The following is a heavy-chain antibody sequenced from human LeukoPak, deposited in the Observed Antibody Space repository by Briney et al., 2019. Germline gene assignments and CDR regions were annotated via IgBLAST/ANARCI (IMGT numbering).Heavy chain of an antibody. V-gene: IGHV1-8*03. CDR1: GYTFTSYD. D-gene: IGHD1-26*01. CDR3: ARGLGWELHSDYFDY. CDR2: TNPNSGNT. J-gene: IGHJ4*02. Sequence: ASVKVSCKASGYTFTSYDINWVRQATGQGLEWMGWTNPNSGNTGYVQKFQGRVTITRNTSISTAYMELSSLRSEDTAVYYCARGLGWELHSDYFDYWGQGTLVTVSS.